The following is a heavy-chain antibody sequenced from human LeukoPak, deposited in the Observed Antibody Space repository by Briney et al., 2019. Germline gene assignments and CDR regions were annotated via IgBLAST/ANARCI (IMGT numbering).Heavy chain of an antibody. Sequence: GGSLRLSCAASGFTFSTYGMNWVRQAPGKGLEWVAVISYDGSNKYYADSVKGRFTISKDNSKNTLYLQMNSLRAEDTAVYYCAKDTEADSITMIRGVLDYWGQGTLVTVSS. CDR1: GFTFSTYG. CDR3: AKDTEADSITMIRGVLDY. J-gene: IGHJ4*02. V-gene: IGHV3-30*18. CDR2: ISYDGSNK. D-gene: IGHD3-10*01.